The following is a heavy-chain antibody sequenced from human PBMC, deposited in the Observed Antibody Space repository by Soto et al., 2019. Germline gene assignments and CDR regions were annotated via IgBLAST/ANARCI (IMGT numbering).Heavy chain of an antibody. J-gene: IGHJ1*01. Sequence: QVQLVQSGAEVKKPGSSVKVSCKASGGTFSRYTINWVRQAPGQGLEWMGGITPLFDAPNYAQRFQARVTLTADDSTGTAYMDLSSLRSEDTAVYFCASRYYLPLPAGDSGDPEYFHHWGQGTLVTVSS. D-gene: IGHD3-10*01. CDR3: ASRYYLPLPAGDSGDPEYFHH. CDR1: GGTFSRYT. V-gene: IGHV1-69*01. CDR2: ITPLFDAP.